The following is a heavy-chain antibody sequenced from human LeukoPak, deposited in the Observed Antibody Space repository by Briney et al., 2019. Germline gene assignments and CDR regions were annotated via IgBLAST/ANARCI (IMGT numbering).Heavy chain of an antibody. V-gene: IGHV3-7*01. CDR2: INQDGSEK. CDR1: GFTFSSCW. CDR3: AGETRTVEFDY. J-gene: IGHJ4*02. Sequence: GGSLRLSCAASGFTFSSCWMNWVRQAPGKGLEWVANINQDGSEKYYVDSVKGRFTISRDNAKNLLYLQMNSLRAEDTAIYYCAGETRTVEFDYWGQGTLVTVSS. D-gene: IGHD4-11*01.